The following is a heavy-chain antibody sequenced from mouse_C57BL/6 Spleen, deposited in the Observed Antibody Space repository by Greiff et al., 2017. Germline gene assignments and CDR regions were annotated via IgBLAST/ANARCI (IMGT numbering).Heavy chain of an antibody. CDR2: IYPRSGNT. Sequence: QVQLQQSGAELARPGASVKMSCKASGYTFTSYGISWVKQRTGQGLEWIGEIYPRSGNTSYNEKFKGKATLTADKSSSTAYMELRSLTYEDSAVXFCSRFGDFSNFLVYWGHGTTLTVSS. J-gene: IGHJ2*01. CDR1: GYTFTSYG. V-gene: IGHV1-81*01. CDR3: SRFGDFSNFLVY. D-gene: IGHD2-5*01.